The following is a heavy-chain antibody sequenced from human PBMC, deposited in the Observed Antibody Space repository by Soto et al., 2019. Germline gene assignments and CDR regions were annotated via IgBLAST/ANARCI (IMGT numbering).Heavy chain of an antibody. CDR2: ISYSGTT. V-gene: IGHV4-39*02. D-gene: IGHD2-8*02. CDR1: GGSISGNYNY. J-gene: IGHJ4*02. CDR3: ARDKITGLFDY. Sequence: PSETLSLTCTVSGGSISGNYNYWGWIRQPPGKGLEWIGSISYSGTTNSNPSLKSRVTVSVDTSKNQFSLRLTSVTAADTAVYYCARDKITGLFDYWGQGTLVTVSS.